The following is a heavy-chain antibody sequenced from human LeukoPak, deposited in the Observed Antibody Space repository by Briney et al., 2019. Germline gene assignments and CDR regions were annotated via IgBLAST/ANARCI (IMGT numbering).Heavy chain of an antibody. CDR1: GFTFSSYE. D-gene: IGHD2-8*02. V-gene: IGHV3-48*03. Sequence: GGSLRLSCAASGFTFSSYEMNWVRQAPGKGLEWVSYISSSGSTIYYADSVKGRFTISRDKAKNSLYLQMNSLRAEDTAVYYCARVGSLVHYFDYWGQGTLVTVSS. CDR2: ISSSGSTI. J-gene: IGHJ4*02. CDR3: ARVGSLVHYFDY.